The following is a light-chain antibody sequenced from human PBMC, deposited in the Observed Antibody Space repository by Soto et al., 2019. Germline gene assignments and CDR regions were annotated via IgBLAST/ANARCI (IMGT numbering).Light chain of an antibody. CDR2: EVS. CDR3: SSYTSSNTLEV. V-gene: IGLV2-14*01. Sequence: QSALIQPASVSGSPGQAIAISCNGTSRDVGGSNYVSWYQHHPHRAPKLLIYEVSYRPSGVSSRFSGSKSGNTASLTISGLQAEDEADYYCSSYTSSNTLEVFGVGTKVTVL. J-gene: IGLJ1*01. CDR1: SRDVGGSNY.